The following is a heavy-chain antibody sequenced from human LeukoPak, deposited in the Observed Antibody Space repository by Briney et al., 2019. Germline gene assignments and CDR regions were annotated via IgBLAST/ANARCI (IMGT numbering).Heavy chain of an antibody. V-gene: IGHV3-21*01. CDR3: ARESLQQWLVLDN. CDR1: GFTVSSNY. D-gene: IGHD6-19*01. Sequence: PGGSLRLSCAASGFTVSSNYMSWVRQAPGKGLEWVSSISSSSSYIYYADSVKGRFTISRDNAKNSLYLQMNSLRAEDTAVYYCARESLQQWLVLDNWGQGTLVTVSS. CDR2: ISSSSSYI. J-gene: IGHJ4*02.